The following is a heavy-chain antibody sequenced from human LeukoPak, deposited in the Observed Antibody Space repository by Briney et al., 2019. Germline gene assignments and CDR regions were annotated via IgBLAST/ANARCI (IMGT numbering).Heavy chain of an antibody. J-gene: IGHJ5*02. V-gene: IGHV1-8*01. CDR3: ARGQYYGPGSYLNWFDP. D-gene: IGHD3-10*01. CDR1: GYTFTSYD. CDR2: MNPNSGNT. Sequence: ASVKVSCRASGYTFTSYDINWVRQATGQGLEWMGWMNPNSGNTGYAQKFQGRVTMTRNTSISTAYMKLSSLRSEDTAVYYCARGQYYGPGSYLNWFDPWGQGTLVTVSS.